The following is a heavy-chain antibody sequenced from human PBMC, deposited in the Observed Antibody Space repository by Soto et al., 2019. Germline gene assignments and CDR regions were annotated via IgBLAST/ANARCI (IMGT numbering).Heavy chain of an antibody. J-gene: IGHJ5*01. CDR2: IYYSGNT. CDR1: GDSVTSGDYY. Sequence: SSKTLSLTCTVSGDSVTSGDYYWSWIRQPPGKGLEWIGYIYYSGNTNYSPSLKSRVAISLDTSHNQFSLKLSSVTAADTAVYFCASSPVDTSMTYWFDPWAQGTLVTVYS. D-gene: IGHD5-18*01. CDR3: ASSPVDTSMTYWFDP. V-gene: IGHV4-61*08.